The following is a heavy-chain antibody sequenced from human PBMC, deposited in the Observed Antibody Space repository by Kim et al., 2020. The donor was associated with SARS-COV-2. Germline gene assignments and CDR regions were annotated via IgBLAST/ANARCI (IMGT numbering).Heavy chain of an antibody. J-gene: IGHJ6*02. CDR3: AKICEERHFDWLFSGYHGMDV. CDR2: ISYDGSNK. V-gene: IGHV3-30*18. Sequence: GGSLRLSCAASGFTFSSYGMHWVRQAPGKGLEWVAVISYDGSNKYYADSVKGRFTISRDNSKNTLYLQMNSLRAEDTAVYYCAKICEERHFDWLFSGYHGMDVWGQGTTVTVSS. D-gene: IGHD3-9*01. CDR1: GFTFSSYG.